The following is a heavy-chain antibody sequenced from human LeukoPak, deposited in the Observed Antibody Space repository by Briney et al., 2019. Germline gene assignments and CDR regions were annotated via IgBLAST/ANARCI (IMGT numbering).Heavy chain of an antibody. CDR3: ARRDPGNKNWYLDL. Sequence: SVKVSCKASGGTFSSYAISWVRQAPGQGLEWMGGIIPIFGTANYAQKFQGRVTITTDESTSTAYMELSSLRSEDTAVYYCARRDPGNKNWYLDLWGRGTLVTVSS. V-gene: IGHV1-69*05. CDR2: IIPIFGTA. CDR1: GGTFSSYA. J-gene: IGHJ2*01. D-gene: IGHD1/OR15-1a*01.